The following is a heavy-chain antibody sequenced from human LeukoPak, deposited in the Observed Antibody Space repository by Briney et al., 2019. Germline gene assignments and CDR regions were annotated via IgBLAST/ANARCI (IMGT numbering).Heavy chain of an antibody. CDR1: GFTFDDYA. Sequence: GGSLRLSCAASGFTFDDYAMHWVRQAPGKGLEWVSGISWNSGSIGYADSVKGRFTISRDNAKNSLYLQMNSLRAEDTALYYCAKDLSGGYKPAPFDYWGQGTLVTVSS. J-gene: IGHJ4*02. D-gene: IGHD5-24*01. CDR3: AKDLSGGYKPAPFDY. CDR2: ISWNSGSI. V-gene: IGHV3-9*01.